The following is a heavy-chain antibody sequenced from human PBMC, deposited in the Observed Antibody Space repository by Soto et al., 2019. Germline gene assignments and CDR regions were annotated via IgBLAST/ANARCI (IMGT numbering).Heavy chain of an antibody. V-gene: IGHV3-53*01. J-gene: IGHJ4*02. CDR2: IYSGGST. D-gene: IGHD4-17*01. CDR1: GFTVSSNY. Sequence: PGGSLRLSCAASGFTVSSNYMSWVRQAPGKGLEWVSVIYSGGSTYYADSVKGRFTISRDNSKNTLYLQMNSLRAEDTAVDYCARDYPDYGGNPLYWGQGTLVTVPS. CDR3: ARDYPDYGGNPLY.